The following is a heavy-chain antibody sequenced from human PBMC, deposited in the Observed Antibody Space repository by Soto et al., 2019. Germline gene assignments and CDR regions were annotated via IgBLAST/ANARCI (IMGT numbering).Heavy chain of an antibody. D-gene: IGHD1-26*01. V-gene: IGHV3-23*01. CDR2: ITRTDST. J-gene: IGHJ4*02. Sequence: EVQLLESGGGLVQPGGSLRLSCTASGFTFSNYAMSWVRQAPGKGLEWFSAITRTDSTYYADSVKGRFTISRDNSRNTLYLQMNSLGAEDAALYYCAKALVGEVGATDYWGQGTLVTVSS. CDR3: AKALVGEVGATDY. CDR1: GFTFSNYA.